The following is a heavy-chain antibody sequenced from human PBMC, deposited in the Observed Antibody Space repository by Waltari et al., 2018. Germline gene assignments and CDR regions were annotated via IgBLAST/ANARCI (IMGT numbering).Heavy chain of an antibody. CDR3: ARERGRWLQSDAFDI. CDR2: IRSSSSTI. V-gene: IGHV3-48*01. D-gene: IGHD5-12*01. CDR1: GFTFSSYS. Sequence: EVQLVESGGGLVQPGGSLRLSCAASGFTFSSYSMNWVRQAPGKGLEGVSYIRSSSSTIYYADSVKGRFTISRDNAKNSLYLQMDSLRAEETAVYYCARERGRWLQSDAFDIWGQGTMVTVSS. J-gene: IGHJ3*02.